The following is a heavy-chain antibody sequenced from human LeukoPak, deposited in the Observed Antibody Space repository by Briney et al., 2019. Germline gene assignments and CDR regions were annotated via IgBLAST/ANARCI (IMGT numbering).Heavy chain of an antibody. CDR1: GFTFSSYA. D-gene: IGHD4-17*01. CDR2: ISGSGGST. V-gene: IGHV3-23*01. Sequence: GGSLRLSCAASGFTFSSYAMSWVRQAPGKGLEWVSAISGSGGSTYYADSVNGRFTISRDNSKNTLYLQMNSLRAEDTAVYYCAKAGTRTTVTREDYWGQGTLVTVSS. CDR3: AKAGTRTTVTREDY. J-gene: IGHJ4*02.